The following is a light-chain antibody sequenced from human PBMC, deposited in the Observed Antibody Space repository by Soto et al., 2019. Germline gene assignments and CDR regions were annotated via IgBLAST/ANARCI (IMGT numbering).Light chain of an antibody. CDR3: QQYGSSPMYT. CDR2: GAS. Sequence: EIVLTQSPGTLSLSPGERATLSCRASQSVSSSYLAWYQQKPGQAPRLLIYGASSMATGIPDRFSGSGSGTDSTLTISRLEPEDFAVYYCQQYGSSPMYTFGQGTKLEIK. CDR1: QSVSSSY. V-gene: IGKV3-20*01. J-gene: IGKJ2*01.